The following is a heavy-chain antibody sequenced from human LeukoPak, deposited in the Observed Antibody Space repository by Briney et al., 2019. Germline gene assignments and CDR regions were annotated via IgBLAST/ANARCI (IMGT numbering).Heavy chain of an antibody. V-gene: IGHV7-4-1*02. Sequence: ASVKVSCKTSGYTFTNYGVTWVRQAPGQGLEWMGWINTNTGNPTFAQGFTGRFVFSLDTSVSTAYLQISSLKAEDTAVYYCVLEGGDSSGYYFADYAFDIWGQGTMVTVSS. CDR1: GYTFTNYG. CDR3: VLEGGDSSGYYFADYAFDI. D-gene: IGHD3-22*01. CDR2: INTNTGNP. J-gene: IGHJ3*02.